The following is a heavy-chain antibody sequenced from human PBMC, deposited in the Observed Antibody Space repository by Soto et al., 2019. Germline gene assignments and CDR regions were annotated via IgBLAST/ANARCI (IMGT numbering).Heavy chain of an antibody. CDR3: ARHEKFFFFFYVTAP. CDR2: INPGDSDI. CDR1: GYSVTTYL. D-gene: IGHD3-10*02. J-gene: IGHJ5*02. V-gene: IGHV5-51*01. Sequence: EESLKISCKAYGYSVTTYLLAWVRQMPGKGLEWMGIINPGDSDIRYSPSFQGQVTISADNSIITAYQPWSSLNASDTATDYWARHEKFFFFFYVTAPW.